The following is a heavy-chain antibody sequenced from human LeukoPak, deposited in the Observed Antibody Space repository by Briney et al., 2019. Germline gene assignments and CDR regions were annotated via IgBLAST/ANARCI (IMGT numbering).Heavy chain of an antibody. CDR3: ARLIGNYYDSSGYSYGA. J-gene: IGHJ4*02. CDR1: GYSISSGYH. V-gene: IGHV4-38-2*02. CDR2: IYHSGST. D-gene: IGHD3-22*01. Sequence: SETLSLTCSVSGYSISSGYHWGWIRQPPGKGLEWIGSIYHSGSTYYNPSLKSRVTISVDTSKNQFSLKLSSVTAADTAVYYCARLIGNYYDSSGYSYGAWGQGTLVTVSS.